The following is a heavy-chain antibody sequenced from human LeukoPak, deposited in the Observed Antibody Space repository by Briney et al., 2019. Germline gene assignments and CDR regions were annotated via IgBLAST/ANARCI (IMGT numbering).Heavy chain of an antibody. CDR3: ARERLYCSSTSCYGMDV. D-gene: IGHD2-2*01. CDR1: GFTFSSYA. Sequence: GGSLRLSCAASGFTFSSYAMSWVRQAPGKGLEWVSAISGSGGNTYYADSVKARFTISRDNSKNTLYLQMNSLRAEDTAVYYCARERLYCSSTSCYGMDVWGQGTTVTVSS. J-gene: IGHJ6*02. V-gene: IGHV3-23*01. CDR2: ISGSGGNT.